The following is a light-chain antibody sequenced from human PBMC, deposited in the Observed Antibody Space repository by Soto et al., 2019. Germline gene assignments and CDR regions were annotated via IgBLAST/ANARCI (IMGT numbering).Light chain of an antibody. CDR3: LQTYTVPRP. CDR2: DAS. CDR1: QSISTS. J-gene: IGKJ2*01. V-gene: IGKV1-39*01. Sequence: DIQMTQSPSSLSASVGDRVTITCRASQSISTSLCWFQQKPGRAPKLLISDASTLQSGVPSRFSGSGFGTDFTRPISSLQPEDFAAYYCLQTYTVPRPVGQGTNLDI.